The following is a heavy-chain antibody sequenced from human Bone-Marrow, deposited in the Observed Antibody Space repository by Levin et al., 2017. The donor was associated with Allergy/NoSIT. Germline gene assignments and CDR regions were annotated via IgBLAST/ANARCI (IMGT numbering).Heavy chain of an antibody. Sequence: PGGSLRLSCAASGFTFSNYKLHWVRQAPGTGLEWVAMISEDGGQEDYAESVKGRLTISRDNYKNTRYVQMNSLRVEDTAVYYCARQHDYYDTSGYLTNGILDSWGQGTLVTVSS. CDR1: GFTFSNYK. CDR3: ARQHDYYDTSGYLTNGILDS. V-gene: IGHV3-30*04. J-gene: IGHJ4*02. CDR2: ISEDGGQE. D-gene: IGHD3-22*01.